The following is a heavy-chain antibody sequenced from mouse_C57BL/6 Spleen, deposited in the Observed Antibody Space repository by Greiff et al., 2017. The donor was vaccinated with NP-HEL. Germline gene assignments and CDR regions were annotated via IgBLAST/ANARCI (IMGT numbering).Heavy chain of an antibody. V-gene: IGHV1-80*01. J-gene: IGHJ2*01. CDR1: GYAFSSYW. CDR2: IYPGDGDT. D-gene: IGHD1-1*01. Sequence: QVQLKESGAELVKPGASVKISCKASGYAFSSYWMNWVKQRPGKGLEWIGQIYPGDGDTNYNGKFKGKATLTADKSSSTAYMQLSSLTSEDSAVYFCARHTVVAPYFDYWGQGTTLTVSS. CDR3: ARHTVVAPYFDY.